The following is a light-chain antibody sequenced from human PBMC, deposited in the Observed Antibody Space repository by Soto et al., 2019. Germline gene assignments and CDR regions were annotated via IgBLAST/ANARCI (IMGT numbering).Light chain of an antibody. Sequence: QSALTQPASVSGSPGQSITISCTGTSIDVSGYNYVSWYQQHPGKAPKLMIYEVSNRPSGVSNRFSGSKSGNTASLTISGLQAEDEADYYCSSYTSSSTLEVFGGGTK. CDR3: SSYTSSSTLEV. J-gene: IGLJ2*01. CDR2: EVS. V-gene: IGLV2-14*01. CDR1: SIDVSGYNY.